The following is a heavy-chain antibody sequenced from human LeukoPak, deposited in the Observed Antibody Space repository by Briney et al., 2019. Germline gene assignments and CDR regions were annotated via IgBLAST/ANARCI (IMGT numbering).Heavy chain of an antibody. CDR3: ARGHIMDV. Sequence: GGSLRLSCAASGFSFSDYYMSWIRQAPGKGLEWVSHISDSGRKTDYVDSVKGRFTISRDNAKTSLFLQLSSLRVEDTAVYYCARGHIMDVWGQGTTVIVSS. CDR2: ISDSGRKT. V-gene: IGHV3-11*01. J-gene: IGHJ6*02. CDR1: GFSFSDYY.